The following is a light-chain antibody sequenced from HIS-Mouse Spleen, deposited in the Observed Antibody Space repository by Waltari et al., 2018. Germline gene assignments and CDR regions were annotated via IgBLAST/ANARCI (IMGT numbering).Light chain of an antibody. CDR3: CSYAGSSTLV. J-gene: IGLJ3*02. Sequence: QSALTQPASVSGSPGQSITISCTGTSSDVGSYNLFSWYQQHPGKAPKLMIYEGRKRPSGVCNLFSGCKSGNTASLTISGLQAEDEADYYCCSYAGSSTLVFGGGTKLTVL. CDR2: EGR. CDR1: SSDVGSYNL. V-gene: IGLV2-23*01.